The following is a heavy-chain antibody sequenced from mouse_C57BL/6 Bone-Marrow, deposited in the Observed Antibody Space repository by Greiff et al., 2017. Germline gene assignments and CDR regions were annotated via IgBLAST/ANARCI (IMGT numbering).Heavy chain of an antibody. D-gene: IGHD3-3*01. Sequence: VQLQQPGAELVKPGASVKLSCKASGYTFTSYWMHWVKQRPGQGLEWIGMIHPNSGSTNYNEKFKSKATLTVDKSSSTAYMQLSSLTSEDSAVXYCARAGRRRYFDVWGTGTTVTVSS. CDR1: GYTFTSYW. CDR2: IHPNSGST. V-gene: IGHV1-64*01. J-gene: IGHJ1*03. CDR3: ARAGRRRYFDV.